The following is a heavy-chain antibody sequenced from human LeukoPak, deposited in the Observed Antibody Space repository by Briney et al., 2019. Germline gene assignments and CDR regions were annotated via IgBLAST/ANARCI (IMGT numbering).Heavy chain of an antibody. CDR2: IYYSGST. Sequence: SETLSLTCTVSGGSISSYYWGWIRQPPGKGLEWIGYIYYSGSTNYNPSLKSRVTISVDTSKNQFSLKLSSVTAADTAVYYCARSFPWGTTPRHYYYYYMDVWGKGTTVTTSS. J-gene: IGHJ6*03. CDR3: ARSFPWGTTPRHYYYYYMDV. V-gene: IGHV4-59*01. D-gene: IGHD7-27*01. CDR1: GGSISSYY.